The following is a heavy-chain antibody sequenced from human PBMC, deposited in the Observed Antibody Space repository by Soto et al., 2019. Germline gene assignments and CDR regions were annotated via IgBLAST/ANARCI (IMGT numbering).Heavy chain of an antibody. CDR2: ISSSGRTK. D-gene: IGHD3-16*01. CDR1: GFTFSTSE. J-gene: IGHJ4*02. Sequence: PGGSLRLSCAGSGFTFSTSEMIWVRQAPGKGLEWLSYISSSGRTKYYEESVKGRFTISRDNAKNSLSLQMNSLRAEDTAVYYCATYPWGSSIDYWGQGTPVTVSS. V-gene: IGHV3-48*03. CDR3: ATYPWGSSIDY.